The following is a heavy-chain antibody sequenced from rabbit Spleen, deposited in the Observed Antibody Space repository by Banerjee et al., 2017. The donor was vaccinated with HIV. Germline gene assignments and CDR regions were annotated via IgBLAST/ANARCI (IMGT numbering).Heavy chain of an antibody. J-gene: IGHJ4*01. CDR1: GFSFSNKAV. D-gene: IGHD8-1*01. V-gene: IGHV1S45*01. CDR3: ARDGAGGSYFAL. CDR2: IYDGRSGTT. Sequence: QEQLVESGGGLVRPEGSLKLSCKASGFSFSNKAVMCWVRQAPGKGLEWIACIYDGRSGTTWYANWAKGRFTISRENAQNTVFLQMTSLTAADTATYFCARDGAGGSYFALWGQGTLVTVS.